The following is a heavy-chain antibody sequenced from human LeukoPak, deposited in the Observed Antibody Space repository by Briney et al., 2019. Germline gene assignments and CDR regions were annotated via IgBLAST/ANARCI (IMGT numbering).Heavy chain of an antibody. Sequence: SEALSLTCIVSGGSISSYYWNWIRLPPGKGLEWIGSIYKSGSSNYNPSLRSRVTISVDTSKTQFPLKLTSVTAADTAVYYCARGGYFDSPFDYWGQGTLVTVSS. J-gene: IGHJ4*02. CDR1: GGSISSYY. CDR2: IYKSGSS. CDR3: ARGGYFDSPFDY. V-gene: IGHV4-59*01. D-gene: IGHD3-22*01.